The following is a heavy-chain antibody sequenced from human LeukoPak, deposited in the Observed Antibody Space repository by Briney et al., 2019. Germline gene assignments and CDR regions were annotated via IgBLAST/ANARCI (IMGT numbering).Heavy chain of an antibody. CDR2: ITASGTAM. D-gene: IGHD1-26*01. CDR3: ASSGSYRFDY. J-gene: IGHJ4*02. Sequence: QPGGSLRLSCAASGFTFSSYAMSWVRQAPGKGLEWVSHITASGTAMFYADSVKGRFTISRDNAKNSLYLQMNSLRDEDTAVYYCASSGSYRFDYWGQGTLVTVSS. CDR1: GFTFSSYA. V-gene: IGHV3-48*02.